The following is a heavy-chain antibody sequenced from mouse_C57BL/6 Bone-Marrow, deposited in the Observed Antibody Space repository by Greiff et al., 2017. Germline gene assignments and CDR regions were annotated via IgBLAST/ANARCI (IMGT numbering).Heavy chain of an antibody. D-gene: IGHD2-5*01. CDR1: GYSITSGYY. CDR3: ASYYSNYVWFAY. J-gene: IGHJ3*01. CDR2: ISYDGSN. Sequence: EVQVVESGPGLVKPSQSLSLTCSVTGYSITSGYYWNWIRQFPGNKLEWMGYISYDGSNNYNPSLKNRISITRYTSKNQFFLKLNSVTTEDTATYYCASYYSNYVWFAYWGQGTLVTVSA. V-gene: IGHV3-6*01.